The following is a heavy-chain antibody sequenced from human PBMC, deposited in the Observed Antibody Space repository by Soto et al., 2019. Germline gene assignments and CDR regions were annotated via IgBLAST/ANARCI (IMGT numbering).Heavy chain of an antibody. CDR1: GYSFTSYW. J-gene: IGHJ4*02. Sequence: GESLKISCKGSGYSFTSYWISWVRQMPGKGLEWMGRIDPSDSYTNYSPSFQGHVTISADKSISTAYLQWSSLKASDTAMCYCARHPNHYYDSSGYYSHWGQGTLVTVSS. D-gene: IGHD3-22*01. CDR3: ARHPNHYYDSSGYYSH. CDR2: IDPSDSYT. V-gene: IGHV5-10-1*01.